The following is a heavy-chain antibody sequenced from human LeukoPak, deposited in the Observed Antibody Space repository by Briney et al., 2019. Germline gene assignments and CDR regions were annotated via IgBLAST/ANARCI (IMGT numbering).Heavy chain of an antibody. V-gene: IGHV4-34*01. D-gene: IGHD3-22*01. J-gene: IGHJ4*02. CDR1: GGSFSGYY. CDR3: ARLNSSKYYYETSGYYYVDYFDY. CDR2: INHSGST. Sequence: SETLSLTCAVYGGSFSGYYWSWIRQPPGKGLEWIGEINHSGSTNYNPSLKSRVTISVDTSKNQFSLKLSSVTAADTSVYYCARLNSSKYYYETSGYYYVDYFDYWGQGTLVTVSS.